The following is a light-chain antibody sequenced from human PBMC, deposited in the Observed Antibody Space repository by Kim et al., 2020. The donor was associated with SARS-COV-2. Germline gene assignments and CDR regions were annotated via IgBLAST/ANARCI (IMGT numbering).Light chain of an antibody. J-gene: IGLJ1*01. V-gene: IGLV3-19*01. CDR1: SLRSYY. Sequence: SSELTQDPAVSVALGQTVRITCQGDSLRSYYASWYQQKPGQAPVLVIYGKNNRPSGIPDRFSGSSSGNTASLTITGAQADDEADYYCNSRDSSGNHDVFGTGTKVTVL. CDR2: GKN. CDR3: NSRDSSGNHDV.